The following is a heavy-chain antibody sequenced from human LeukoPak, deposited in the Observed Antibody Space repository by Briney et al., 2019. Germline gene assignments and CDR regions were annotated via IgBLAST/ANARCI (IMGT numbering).Heavy chain of an antibody. Sequence: SVKVSCKASGGTFSSYAISWVRQAPGQGLEWMGRIIPIFGTANYAQKFQGRVAITTDESTSAAYMELSSLRSEDTAVYYCARGDYYDSSGYLPSDYWGQGTLVTVSS. D-gene: IGHD3-22*01. CDR1: GGTFSSYA. V-gene: IGHV1-69*05. CDR3: ARGDYYDSSGYLPSDY. J-gene: IGHJ4*02. CDR2: IIPIFGTA.